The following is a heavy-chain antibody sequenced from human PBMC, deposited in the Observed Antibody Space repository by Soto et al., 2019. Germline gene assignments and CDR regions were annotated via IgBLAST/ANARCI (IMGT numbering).Heavy chain of an antibody. J-gene: IGHJ4*02. V-gene: IGHV3-30*18. Sequence: QVQLVESGGGVVQPGRSLRLSCAASGFTFSRYGMHWVHQAPGKGLEWVAVISYDGSNKYYADSVKGRFTISRDNSKNTLYLQMNSLRAEDTAVYYCAKAEFPFPYSWGQGTLVTVSS. CDR2: ISYDGSNK. CDR1: GFTFSRYG. D-gene: IGHD2-21*01. CDR3: AKAEFPFPYS.